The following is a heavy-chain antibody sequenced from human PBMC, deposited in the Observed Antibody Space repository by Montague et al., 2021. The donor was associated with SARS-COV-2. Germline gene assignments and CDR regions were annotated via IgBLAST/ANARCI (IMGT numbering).Heavy chain of an antibody. CDR2: INHSGST. J-gene: IGHJ4*02. CDR1: GGSFSGYY. V-gene: IGHV4-34*01. Sequence: SETLSLTCAVYGGSFSGYYWNWIRQPPGKGLEWIGEINHSGSTNYNPSLKSRVTMSVDTSKNQLSLKLSSVTAADTAVYYCAGGVRQGYGFRLGSFDSWGQGTLVTVSS. D-gene: IGHD3-10*01. CDR3: AGGVRQGYGFRLGSFDS.